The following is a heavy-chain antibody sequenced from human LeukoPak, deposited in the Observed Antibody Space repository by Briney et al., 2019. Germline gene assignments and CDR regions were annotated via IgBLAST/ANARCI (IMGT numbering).Heavy chain of an antibody. V-gene: IGHV4-39*07. D-gene: IGHD3-9*01. Sequence: GSLRLSCAASGFTFSSYAMSWVRQPPGKGLEWIGSIYYSGSTYYNPSLKSRVTISVDTSKNQFSLKLSSVTAADTAVYYCARGWRYFDWLFHYFDYWGQGTLVTVSS. J-gene: IGHJ4*02. CDR3: ARGWRYFDWLFHYFDY. CDR1: GFTFSSYA. CDR2: IYYSGST.